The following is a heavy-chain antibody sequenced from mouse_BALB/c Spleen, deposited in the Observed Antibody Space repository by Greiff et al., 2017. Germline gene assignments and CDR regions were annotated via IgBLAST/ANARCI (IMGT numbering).Heavy chain of an antibody. D-gene: IGHD1-2*01. Sequence: EVQLQESGAELVKPGASVKLSCTASGFNIKDTYMHWVKQRPEQGLEWIGRIDPANGNTKYDPKFQGKATITADTSSNTAYLQLSSLTSEDTAVYYCARTAIYAMDYWGQGTSVTVSS. J-gene: IGHJ4*01. CDR3: ARTAIYAMDY. CDR1: GFNIKDTY. CDR2: IDPANGNT. V-gene: IGHV14-3*02.